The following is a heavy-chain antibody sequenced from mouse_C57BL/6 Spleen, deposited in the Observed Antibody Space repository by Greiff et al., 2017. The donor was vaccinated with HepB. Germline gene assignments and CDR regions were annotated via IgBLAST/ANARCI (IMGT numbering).Heavy chain of an antibody. CDR2: IDPSDSYT. CDR1: GYTFTSYW. D-gene: IGHD1-1*01. J-gene: IGHJ2*01. Sequence: QVQLQQPGAELVMPGASVKLSCKASGYTFTSYWMHWVKQRPGQGLEWIGEIDPSDSYTNYNQKFKGKSTLTVDKSSSTAYMQLSSLTSEDSAVYYCARCGSSFLYFDYWGQGTTLTVSS. V-gene: IGHV1-69*01. CDR3: ARCGSSFLYFDY.